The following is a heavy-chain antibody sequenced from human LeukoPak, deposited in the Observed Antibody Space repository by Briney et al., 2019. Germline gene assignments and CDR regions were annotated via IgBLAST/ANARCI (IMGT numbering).Heavy chain of an antibody. V-gene: IGHV5-51*01. Sequence: PGESLKISCKGSGYIFNNYWIAWVRQMPGKGLEWMGIIYPGDSDTRYSPSFQGQVTISADKSISTAYLQWSSLKASDTAMYYCARSEIWGHLYYFDYWGQGTLVTVSS. CDR2: IYPGDSDT. CDR1: GYIFNNYW. CDR3: ARSEIWGHLYYFDY. J-gene: IGHJ4*02. D-gene: IGHD2/OR15-2a*01.